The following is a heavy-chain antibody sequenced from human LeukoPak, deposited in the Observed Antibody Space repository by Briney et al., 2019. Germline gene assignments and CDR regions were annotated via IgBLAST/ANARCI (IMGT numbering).Heavy chain of an antibody. CDR2: TYYMSKWHN. Sequence: SQTLSLTCAISGXSVSSNSAVWNWVRQSPSIGLEWLGRTYYMSKWHNDYAVSVKSRITINPDTSKNQFSLQLNSVPPEDTAVYYCARGWEYSSGWYYFDYWGQGTLVTVSS. D-gene: IGHD6-19*01. J-gene: IGHJ4*02. CDR3: ARGWEYSSGWYYFDY. CDR1: GXSVSSNSAV. V-gene: IGHV6-1*01.